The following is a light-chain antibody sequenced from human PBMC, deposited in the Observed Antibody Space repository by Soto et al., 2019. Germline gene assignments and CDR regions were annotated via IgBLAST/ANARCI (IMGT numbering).Light chain of an antibody. Sequence: QSALTQPPSASGSPGQSVTISCTGTSSDVGAHNYVSWYQQHPGKAPKLMIYEVNKRPSGVPDRFSGSKSGNTASLTVSGLPADDEADYYCISYAGTAYVAIGGGTKLTVL. CDR2: EVN. V-gene: IGLV2-8*01. J-gene: IGLJ2*01. CDR1: SSDVGAHNY. CDR3: ISYAGTAYVA.